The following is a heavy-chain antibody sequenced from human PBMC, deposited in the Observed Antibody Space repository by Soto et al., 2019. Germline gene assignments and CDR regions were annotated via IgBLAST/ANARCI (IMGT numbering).Heavy chain of an antibody. J-gene: IGHJ4*02. V-gene: IGHV3-33*01. CDR3: ARDASIKDFWSGYGFDY. D-gene: IGHD3-3*01. CDR2: IWYDGSNK. CDR1: GFTFSSYC. Sequence: GGSLRLSCAAPGFTFSSYCMHWVRQAPGKGLEWVAVIWYDGSNKYYADSVKGRFTISRDNSKNTLYLKMNSLRAEDTAVYYCARDASIKDFWSGYGFDYWGQGTLVTVSS.